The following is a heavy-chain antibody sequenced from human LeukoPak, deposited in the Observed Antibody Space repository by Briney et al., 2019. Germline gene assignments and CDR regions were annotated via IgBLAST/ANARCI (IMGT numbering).Heavy chain of an antibody. D-gene: IGHD5-12*01. CDR3: ARSHEVDIVATPGLFDY. CDR2: ISYDGSNK. J-gene: IGHJ4*02. Sequence: GRSLRLSCAASGFTFSSYAMHWVRQAPGKGLEWVAVISYDGSNKYYADSVKGRFTISRDNSKNTLYLQMNSLRAEDTAVYYCARSHEVDIVATPGLFDYWGQGTLVTVSS. V-gene: IGHV3-30-3*01. CDR1: GFTFSSYA.